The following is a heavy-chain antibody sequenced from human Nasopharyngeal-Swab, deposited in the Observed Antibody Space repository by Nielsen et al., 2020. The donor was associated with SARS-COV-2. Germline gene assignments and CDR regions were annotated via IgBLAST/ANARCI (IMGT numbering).Heavy chain of an antibody. D-gene: IGHD2-8*02. CDR2: ITHSGST. V-gene: IGHV4-34*01. CDR1: GGSFSPNH. Sequence: SETLSLTCAIYGGSFSPNHWNWVRQPPGTGLEWTGEITHSGSTIYKPSLKSRVTISLDTSKNQFSLRLTSVTAADTAVYFCARLRPFDTGGYRQGRLDSWSQGTLVTVSS. CDR3: ARLRPFDTGGYRQGRLDS. J-gene: IGHJ4*02.